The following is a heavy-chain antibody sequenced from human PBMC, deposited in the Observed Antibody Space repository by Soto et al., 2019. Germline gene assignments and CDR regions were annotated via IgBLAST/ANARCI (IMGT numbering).Heavy chain of an antibody. V-gene: IGHV3-20*04. CDR2: INWNGGT. D-gene: IGHD1-1*01. CDR1: GFTFDDSG. CDR3: ARDLDLFDY. J-gene: IGHJ4*02. Sequence: EVQLVESGGGVVRPGGSLRLSCAASGFTFDDSGMSWVRQTPRKGLEWVSGINWNGGTRYADSVKGRFTISRDNAKNSLYLQMNSLRAEDTALYYCARDLDLFDYWGQGTLVTVSS.